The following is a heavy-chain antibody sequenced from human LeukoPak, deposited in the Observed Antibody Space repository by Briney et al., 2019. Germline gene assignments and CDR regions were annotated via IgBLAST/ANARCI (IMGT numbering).Heavy chain of an antibody. CDR1: GFTFGDYA. CDR2: IRRKGYGGTT. CDR3: TRPLKYFYYYYGMDV. J-gene: IGHJ6*02. V-gene: IGHV3-49*04. Sequence: GGSLRLSCTASGFTFGDYAMSWVRQAPGKGREGGGFIRRKGYGGTTEYAASVKGRFTIERDEYKSIAYLQMNSLKTEYTAVYYCTRPLKYFYYYYGMDVWGQGTTVTVSS.